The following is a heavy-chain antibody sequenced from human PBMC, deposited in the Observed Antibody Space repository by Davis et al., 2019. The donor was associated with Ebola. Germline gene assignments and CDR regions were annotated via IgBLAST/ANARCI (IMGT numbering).Heavy chain of an antibody. CDR1: GYTFTSYG. J-gene: IGHJ4*02. Sequence: ASVKVSCKSSGYTFTSYGLAWVRQAPGLGLEWMGWISGFNTNTNFAQKFQGRVTVSKDTSTNTAYMDLRSLTSDDTAIYYCARAPNYDVLTGTSSYYFDYWGQGTRVTVSS. CDR2: ISGFNTNT. V-gene: IGHV1-18*04. CDR3: ARAPNYDVLTGTSSYYFDY. D-gene: IGHD3-9*01.